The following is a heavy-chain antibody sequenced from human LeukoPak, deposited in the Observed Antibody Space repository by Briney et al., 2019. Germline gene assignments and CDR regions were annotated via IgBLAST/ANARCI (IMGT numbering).Heavy chain of an antibody. J-gene: IGHJ4*02. CDR1: GGSISSRTYY. D-gene: IGHD2-21*02. V-gene: IGHV4-39*07. Sequence: SETLSLTCTVSGGSISSRTYYWAWIRQPPGKGLEWIGSINYSGQPTFNPPLKSRVTVSLDTSRNQFSLTLSSVTAADTAVYYCARDFGDWRTDYWGQGTLVTVSS. CDR3: ARDFGDWRTDY. CDR2: INYSGQP.